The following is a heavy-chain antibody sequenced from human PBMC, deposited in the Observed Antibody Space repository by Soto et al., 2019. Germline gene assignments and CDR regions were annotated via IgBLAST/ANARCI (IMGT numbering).Heavy chain of an antibody. CDR3: SALYSSSWYNYYYGMDV. V-gene: IGHV1-69*13. CDR2: IIPIFGTA. Sequence: SVKVSCKASGGTFSSYAISWVRQAPGQGLEWMGGIIPIFGTANYAQKFQGRVTITADESTSTAYMELSSLRSEDTAVYYCSALYSSSWYNYYYGMDVWGQGTTVTVSS. J-gene: IGHJ6*02. D-gene: IGHD6-13*01. CDR1: GGTFSSYA.